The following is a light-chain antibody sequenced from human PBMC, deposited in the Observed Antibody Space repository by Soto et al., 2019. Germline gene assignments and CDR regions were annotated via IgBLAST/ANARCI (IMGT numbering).Light chain of an antibody. Sequence: QSALTQPASVSGSPGQSIAISCTGTTSDVGGYNYVSWYQQHPGKAPKRMIYDVTNRPSGVSDRFSGSKSGNTASLTISGLQAEDEGDYFCISFTRSNTYVFGTGTKLTVL. CDR1: TSDVGGYNY. J-gene: IGLJ1*01. V-gene: IGLV2-14*03. CDR3: ISFTRSNTYV. CDR2: DVT.